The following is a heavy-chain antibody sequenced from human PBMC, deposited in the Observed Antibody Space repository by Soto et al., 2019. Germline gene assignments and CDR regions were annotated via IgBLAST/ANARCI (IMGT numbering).Heavy chain of an antibody. CDR2: ISTYSGNT. Sequence: ASVKVSCKTSGYTFSSYSINGVRQAPGQGLEWMAWISTYSGNTHYAERVQGRVTVTLDKSARTAFMEMRGLTSDDTAVYFCARDNRYYDLWGQGTLVTVSS. V-gene: IGHV1-18*04. J-gene: IGHJ4*02. CDR1: GYTFSSYS. CDR3: ARDNRYYDL.